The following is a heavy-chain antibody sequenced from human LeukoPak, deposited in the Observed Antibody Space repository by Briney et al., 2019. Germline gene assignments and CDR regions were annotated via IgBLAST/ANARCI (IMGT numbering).Heavy chain of an antibody. Sequence: SETLSLNCTVSGGSIRSYYWNWIRQSPGKGLEWIGYIYYSGSTNYNPSLKSRVTISVDTSKNQFSLKLSSVTAADTAVYYCARDSYLLWFGVQAAFDIWGQGTMVTVSS. D-gene: IGHD3-10*01. CDR2: IYYSGST. J-gene: IGHJ3*02. CDR3: ARDSYLLWFGVQAAFDI. CDR1: GGSIRSYY. V-gene: IGHV4-59*12.